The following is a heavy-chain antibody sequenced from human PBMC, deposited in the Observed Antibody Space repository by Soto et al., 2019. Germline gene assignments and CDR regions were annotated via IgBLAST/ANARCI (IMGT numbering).Heavy chain of an antibody. CDR2: IMGSGLKT. V-gene: IGHV3-23*01. Sequence: EVQLLEAGGGLVQPGGSLRLSCGASGFSFSSFAVSWFRQAPGKGLEWVSFIMGSGLKTNYADSVKGRFTISRDNSKETVYLQMNSLRAEDTAVYYCAKGADFGDFVGGGYFDYWGQGTLVTVSS. J-gene: IGHJ4*02. CDR3: AKGADFGDFVGGGYFDY. CDR1: GFSFSSFA. D-gene: IGHD4-17*01.